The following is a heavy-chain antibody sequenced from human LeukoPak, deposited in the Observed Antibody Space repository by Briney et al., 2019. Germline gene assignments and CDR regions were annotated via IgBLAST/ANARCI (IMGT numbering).Heavy chain of an antibody. CDR1: GFTVSSKY. V-gene: IGHV3-53*01. CDR3: ARLRGYCSSNSCYPLGY. Sequence: PEGSLRLSCAASGFTVSSKYMSWVRQAPGKGLEGVSVIYSGSTTFYADSVKGRFSISRDNSKNTLYLQMNSLRAEDTAVYYCARLRGYCSSNSCYPLGYWGQGTLVTVPS. D-gene: IGHD2-2*01. J-gene: IGHJ4*02. CDR2: IYSGSTT.